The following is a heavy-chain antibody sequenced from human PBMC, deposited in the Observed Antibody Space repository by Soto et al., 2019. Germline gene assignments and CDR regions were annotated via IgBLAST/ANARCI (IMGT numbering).Heavy chain of an antibody. Sequence: ASVKVSCKASGYTFTSYGISWVRQAPGQGLEWMGWISAYNGNTNYAQKLQGRVTMTTDTSTSTAYMELRSLRSDDTAVYYCARGPLQYYDFWSGYSPYYFDYWGQGTLLTVSS. J-gene: IGHJ4*02. CDR1: GYTFTSYG. D-gene: IGHD3-3*01. CDR2: ISAYNGNT. CDR3: ARGPLQYYDFWSGYSPYYFDY. V-gene: IGHV1-18*04.